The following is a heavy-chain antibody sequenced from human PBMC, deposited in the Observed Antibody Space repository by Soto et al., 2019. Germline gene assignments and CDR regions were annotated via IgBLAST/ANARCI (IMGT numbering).Heavy chain of an antibody. Sequence: ASVKVSCKASGGTFSSYAISWVRQAPGQGLEWMGGIIPIFGTANYAQKFQGRVTITADESTSTAYMELSSLRSEDTAVYYCARVGSSSKNYYDSSGSFSPIWGQGTMVTV. J-gene: IGHJ3*02. D-gene: IGHD3-22*01. V-gene: IGHV1-69*13. CDR2: IIPIFGTA. CDR3: ARVGSSSKNYYDSSGSFSPI. CDR1: GGTFSSYA.